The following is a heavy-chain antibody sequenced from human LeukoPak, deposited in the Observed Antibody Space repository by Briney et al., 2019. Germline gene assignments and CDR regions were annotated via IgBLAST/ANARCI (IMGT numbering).Heavy chain of an antibody. CDR2: ISGSGGST. CDR3: AKNYYGSGYRWYYFDY. CDR1: GFTFSSYA. D-gene: IGHD3-10*01. J-gene: IGHJ4*02. Sequence: GGSLRLSCAASGFTFSSYAMSWVRQAPGKGLEWVSAISGSGGSTYYADSVKGRFTISRDNSKNTLYLQMNSLRAEDTAVYYCAKNYYGSGYRWYYFDYWGQGTLVTVSS. V-gene: IGHV3-23*01.